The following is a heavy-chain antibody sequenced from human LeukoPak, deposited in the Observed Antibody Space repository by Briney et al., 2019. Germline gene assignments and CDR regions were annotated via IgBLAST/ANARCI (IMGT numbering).Heavy chain of an antibody. CDR3: ARVLYDSSGYYVDY. V-gene: IGHV4-34*01. Sequence: SETLSLTCAVSGGSFSGYYWSWIRQPPGKGLEWIGEINNSGSTNYNPSLKSRFTISRDTSKNQFSLKLSSVTAADTAVYYCARVLYDSSGYYVDYWGQGTLVTVSS. D-gene: IGHD3-22*01. J-gene: IGHJ4*02. CDR2: INNSGST. CDR1: GGSFSGYY.